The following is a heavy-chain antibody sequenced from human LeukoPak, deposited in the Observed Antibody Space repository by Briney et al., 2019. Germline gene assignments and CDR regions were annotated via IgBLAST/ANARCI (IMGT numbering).Heavy chain of an antibody. D-gene: IGHD6-19*01. CDR1: GFTFSSYA. V-gene: IGHV3-23*01. CDR3: AKDYQWTGIAVAGPGY. Sequence: GGSLRLSCAASGFTFSSYAMSWVRQAPGKGLEWVSAISGSGGSTYYADSVKGRFTISRDNSKNTLYLQMNSLRAEDTAVYHCAKDYQWTGIAVAGPGYWGQGTLVTVSS. CDR2: ISGSGGST. J-gene: IGHJ4*02.